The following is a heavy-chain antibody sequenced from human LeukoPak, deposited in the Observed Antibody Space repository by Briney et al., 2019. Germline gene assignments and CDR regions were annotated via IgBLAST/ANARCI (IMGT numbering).Heavy chain of an antibody. V-gene: IGHV4-39*01. CDR1: GGSISSSNYS. CDR2: IHYSGST. CDR3: TRHFGSGRDDY. D-gene: IGHD3-10*01. Sequence: PSETLSLTCTVSGGSISSSNYSWGWIRQPPGKGLEWIGSIHYSGSTYYNPSLKSRVTVSVDTSKNQFTVNLSSVTAADTAVYYCTRHFGSGRDDYWGQGTPVTVSS. J-gene: IGHJ4*02.